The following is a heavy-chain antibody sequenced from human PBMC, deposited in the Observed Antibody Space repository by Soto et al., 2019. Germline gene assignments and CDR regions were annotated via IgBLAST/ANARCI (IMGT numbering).Heavy chain of an antibody. Sequence: HLQLQESGPGLVKPSETLSLTCTVSGGSISSSSYYWGWIRQPPGKGLEWIGSIYYSGSTYYNPSLKSRVTISVDTSKNQFSLKLSSVTAADTAVYYCARPSAARPLEYFQHWGQGTLVTVSS. J-gene: IGHJ1*01. CDR3: ARPSAARPLEYFQH. CDR2: IYYSGST. D-gene: IGHD6-6*01. CDR1: GGSISSSSYY. V-gene: IGHV4-39*01.